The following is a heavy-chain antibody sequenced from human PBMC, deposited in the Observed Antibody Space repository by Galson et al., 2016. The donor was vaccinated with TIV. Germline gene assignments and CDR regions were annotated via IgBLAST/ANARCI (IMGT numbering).Heavy chain of an antibody. CDR3: ARGGQLNWDYSPFDY. CDR1: GYTFSSYD. CDR2: MNPSNGNT. Sequence: SVKVSCKASGYTFSSYDINWVRQATGQGLEWVGWMNPSNGNTGLAQNFQGRVTMTRDTSMNTAYMELNSLGSEDTAVYYCARGGQLNWDYSPFDYWGQGTLVTVSS. V-gene: IGHV1-8*01. J-gene: IGHJ4*02. D-gene: IGHD1-7*01.